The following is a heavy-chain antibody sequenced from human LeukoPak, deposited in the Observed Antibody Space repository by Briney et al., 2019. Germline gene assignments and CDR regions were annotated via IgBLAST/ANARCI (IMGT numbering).Heavy chain of an antibody. CDR1: GGSIISHY. J-gene: IGHJ4*02. D-gene: IGHD2-8*02. Sequence: SETLSLTCTVSGGSIISHYWGWIRQPPGKGLEWIGYVYSSGNTNYNPSLKSRVIISVDTSKNQFSLKLSSVTAADTAVYYCARGGVLLGIDYWGQGTLVTVSS. V-gene: IGHV4-59*11. CDR2: VYSSGNT. CDR3: ARGGVLLGIDY.